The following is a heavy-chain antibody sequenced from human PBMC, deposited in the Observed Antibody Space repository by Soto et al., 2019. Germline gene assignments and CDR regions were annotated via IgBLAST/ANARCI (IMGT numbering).Heavy chain of an antibody. J-gene: IGHJ5*02. CDR1: GFTFSSSA. CDR3: AQKATP. Sequence: HPGGSLRLSCAASGFTFSSSAMSWVRQAPGKGLEWVSTISGTTDRTYYVDSVKGRFTISRDNSKNTLYLQMNSLRVEDTAVYYCAQKATPWGQGTLVTVSS. CDR2: ISGTTDRT. V-gene: IGHV3-23*01.